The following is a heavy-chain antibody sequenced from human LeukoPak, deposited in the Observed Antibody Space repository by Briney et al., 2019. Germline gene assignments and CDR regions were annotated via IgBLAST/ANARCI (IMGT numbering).Heavy chain of an antibody. CDR3: AKDTLIVGATYDAFDI. V-gene: IGHV3-30*02. D-gene: IGHD1-26*01. Sequence: PGGSLRLSCAASGFTFSSYGMHWVRQAPGKGLEWVAFIRYDGSNKYYADSVKGRFTISRDNSKNTLYLQMNSLRAEDTAVYYCAKDTLIVGATYDAFDIWGQGTMVTVSS. CDR1: GFTFSSYG. J-gene: IGHJ3*02. CDR2: IRYDGSNK.